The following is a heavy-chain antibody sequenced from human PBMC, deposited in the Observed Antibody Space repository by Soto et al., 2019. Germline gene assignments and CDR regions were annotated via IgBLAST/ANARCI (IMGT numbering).Heavy chain of an antibody. CDR3: ASTVLVDTAMALYYYGMDV. Sequence: ASVNVSCKASGGTFSSYAISWVRQAPGQGLEWMGGIIPIFGTANYAQKFQGRVTITADESTSTAYMELSSLRSEDTAVYYCASTVLVDTAMALYYYGMDVWGQGTTVTVSS. V-gene: IGHV1-69*13. CDR2: IIPIFGTA. D-gene: IGHD5-18*01. CDR1: GGTFSSYA. J-gene: IGHJ6*02.